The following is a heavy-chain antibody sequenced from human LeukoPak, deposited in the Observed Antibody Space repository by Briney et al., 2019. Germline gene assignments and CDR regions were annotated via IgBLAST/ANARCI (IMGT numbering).Heavy chain of an antibody. CDR1: GGSISSYY. CDR2: IYTSGST. V-gene: IGHV4-4*07. CDR3: VRVIGAPNYYYYMDV. J-gene: IGHJ6*03. D-gene: IGHD3-22*01. Sequence: PSETLSLTCTVSGGSISSYYWSWIRQPAGKGLEWIGRIYTSGSTNYNPSLKSRVTMSVDTSKNQFSLKLSSVTAADTAVYYCVRVIGAPNYYYYMDVWGKGTTVTVSS.